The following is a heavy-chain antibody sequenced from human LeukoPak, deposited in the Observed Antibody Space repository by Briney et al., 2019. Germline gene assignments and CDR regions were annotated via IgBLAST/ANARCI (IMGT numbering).Heavy chain of an antibody. J-gene: IGHJ4*02. Sequence: PGGSLRLSCAASGFTFSSYSMNWVRQAPGKGLEWVSYISSSSSTIYYADSVKGRITISRDNAKNSLYLQMNSLRAEDTAVYYCARDYDFWSGYYDYRGQGTLVTVSS. CDR3: ARDYDFWSGYYDY. D-gene: IGHD3-3*01. CDR2: ISSSSSTI. V-gene: IGHV3-48*01. CDR1: GFTFSSYS.